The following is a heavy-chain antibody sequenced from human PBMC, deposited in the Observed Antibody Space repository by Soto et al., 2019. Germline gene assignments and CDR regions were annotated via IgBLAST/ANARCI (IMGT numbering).Heavy chain of an antibody. CDR1: GGSFSGYY. D-gene: IGHD5-12*01. J-gene: IGHJ6*01. CDR2: INHSGST. Sequence: SETLSLTCAVYGGSFSGYYWSWIRQPPGKGLEWIGEINHSGSTNYNPSLKSRVTISVDTSKNQFSLKLSSVTAADTAVYYCARFSVATITDYYYYGMDVWGQGTTVTVSS. V-gene: IGHV4-34*01. CDR3: ARFSVATITDYYYYGMDV.